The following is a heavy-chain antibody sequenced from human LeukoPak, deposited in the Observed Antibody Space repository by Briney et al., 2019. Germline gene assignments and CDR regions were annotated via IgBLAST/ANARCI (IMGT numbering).Heavy chain of an antibody. CDR1: GGSISSGSYY. CDR2: IYTSGST. V-gene: IGHV4-61*02. Sequence: SETLSLTCTVSGGSISSGSYYWSWIRQPAGKGLEWIGRIYTSGSTNYNPSLKSRVTISVDTSKNQFSLKLSSVTAADTAVYYCARVWGSWTAYYYFDYWGQGTLVTVSS. CDR3: ARVWGSWTAYYYFDY. D-gene: IGHD3-10*01. J-gene: IGHJ4*02.